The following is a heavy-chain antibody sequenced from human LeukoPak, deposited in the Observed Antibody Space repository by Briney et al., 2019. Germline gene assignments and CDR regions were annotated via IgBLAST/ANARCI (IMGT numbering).Heavy chain of an antibody. CDR1: GGSISSTSYY. CDR2: IYYSGTT. D-gene: IGHD2-15*01. CDR3: ARQQCNGGSCYSRAIWFDP. J-gene: IGHJ5*02. Sequence: SETLSLTCTVSGGSISSTSYYWGWIRQPPGKGLEWIGSIYYSGTTYYSPSLKSRVTISVHTSKNQFSLKLSSVTAADTAVYYCARQQCNGGSCYSRAIWFDPWGQGTLVTVSS. V-gene: IGHV4-39*01.